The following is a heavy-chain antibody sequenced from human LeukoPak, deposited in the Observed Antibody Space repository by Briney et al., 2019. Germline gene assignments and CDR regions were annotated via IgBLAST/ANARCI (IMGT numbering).Heavy chain of an antibody. J-gene: IGHJ4*02. CDR3: ARDYKGQFDY. CDR2: IYHSGST. D-gene: IGHD1-14*01. Sequence: PSQTLSLTCAVSGGSISSGGYSWRWIRQPPGKGLEWIGYIYHSGSTYYNPSLKSRVTISVDRSKNQFSLKLSSVTAADTAVYYCARDYKGQFDYWGQGTLVTVSS. CDR1: GGSISSGGYS. V-gene: IGHV4-30-2*01.